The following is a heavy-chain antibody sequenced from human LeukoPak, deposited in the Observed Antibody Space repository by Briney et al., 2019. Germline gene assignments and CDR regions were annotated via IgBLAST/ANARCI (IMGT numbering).Heavy chain of an antibody. D-gene: IGHD2-2*01. CDR2: IYYSGST. J-gene: IGHJ5*02. CDR1: GGSICSGGYY. CDR3: ASAVVPAAMGLNWFDP. Sequence: PSQTLSLTCTVSGGSICSGGYYWSWIRQHPGKGLEWIGYIYYSGSTYYNPSLKSRVTISVDTSKNQFSLKLSSVTAADTAVYYCASAVVPAAMGLNWFDPWGQGTLVTVSS. V-gene: IGHV4-31*03.